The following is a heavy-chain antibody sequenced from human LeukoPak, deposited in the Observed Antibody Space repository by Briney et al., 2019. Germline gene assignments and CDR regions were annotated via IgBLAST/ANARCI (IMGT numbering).Heavy chain of an antibody. CDR3: AHSCSRPIEKYYFDY. J-gene: IGHJ4*02. CDR1: GFSLSTSGVG. V-gene: IGHV2-5*02. CDR2: FYWDDDK. D-gene: IGHD3-10*02. Sequence: SGPTLVKPTQTLTLSCTFSGFSLSTSGVGVGWIRQPPGKALEWLALFYWDDDKRYSPSLKSRLTITKDTSKNQVVLTMTNMDPVDTATYYCAHSCSRPIEKYYFDYWGQGTLVTVSS.